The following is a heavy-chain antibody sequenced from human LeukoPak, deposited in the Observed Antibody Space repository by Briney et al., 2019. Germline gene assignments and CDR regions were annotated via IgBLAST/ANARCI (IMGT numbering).Heavy chain of an antibody. Sequence: PGGSLRLSCAASGFTFSSFWMTWVRPAPGKGLEWVANIKPDGSEKYYVDSVKGRFTISRDNAKNSLYLQMNSLRAEDTAVYYCATRLAVVTVDPFDNWGQGTLVTVSS. D-gene: IGHD2-21*02. CDR3: ATRLAVVTVDPFDN. CDR1: GFTFSSFW. V-gene: IGHV3-7*01. J-gene: IGHJ4*02. CDR2: IKPDGSEK.